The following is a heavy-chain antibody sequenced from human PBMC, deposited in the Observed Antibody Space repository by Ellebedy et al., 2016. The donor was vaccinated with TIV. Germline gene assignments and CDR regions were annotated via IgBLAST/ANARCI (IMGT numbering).Heavy chain of an antibody. CDR2: IKQDGSEK. V-gene: IGHV3-7*03. CDR3: ASGYDYVGYFQH. Sequence: GGSLRLXXAASGFTFSSYWMNWVRQAPGKGLEWVANIKQDGSEKYCVDSVRGRFTISRDNAKNSLYLQMNSLGAEDTAVYYCASGYDYVGYFQHWGQGTLVTVSS. CDR1: GFTFSSYW. J-gene: IGHJ1*01. D-gene: IGHD5-12*01.